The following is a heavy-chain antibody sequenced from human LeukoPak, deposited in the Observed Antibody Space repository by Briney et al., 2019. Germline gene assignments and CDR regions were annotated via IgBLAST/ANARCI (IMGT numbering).Heavy chain of an antibody. D-gene: IGHD3-3*01. V-gene: IGHV3-21*01. CDR3: ARDFQDFWSSQPLDY. J-gene: IGHJ4*02. Sequence: PGGSLRLSCAASGFTFSSYSMNWVRQAPGKGLEWVSSISSSSSYIYYADSVKGRFTISRDNAKNSLYLQMNSLRAEDTAVYYCARDFQDFWSSQPLDYWGQGTLVTVSS. CDR1: GFTFSSYS. CDR2: ISSSSSYI.